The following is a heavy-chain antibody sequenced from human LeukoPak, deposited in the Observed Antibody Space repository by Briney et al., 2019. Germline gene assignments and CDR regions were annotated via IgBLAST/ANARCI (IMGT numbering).Heavy chain of an antibody. J-gene: IGHJ4*02. Sequence: SETLSLTCTVSGGSISSYYWSWIRQPAGKGLVWIGRIYTSGSTNYNPSLKSRVTMSVDTSKNQFSLKLSSVTAADTAVYYCARELPEAMVRGPFDYWGQGTLVTVSS. V-gene: IGHV4-4*07. CDR3: ARELPEAMVRGPFDY. CDR1: GGSISSYY. D-gene: IGHD3-10*01. CDR2: IYTSGST.